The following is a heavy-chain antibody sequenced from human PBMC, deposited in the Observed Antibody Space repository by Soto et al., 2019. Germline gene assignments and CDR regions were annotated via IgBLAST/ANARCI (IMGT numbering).Heavy chain of an antibody. J-gene: IGHJ4*02. Sequence: ASVKVSCKASGFTFTSSAVQWVRQARGQRLEWIGWIVVGSGNTNYAQKFQERVTITRDMSTSTAYMELSSLRSEDTAVYYCAGGGDFWSGYYHFDYRGQGTLVTVSS. CDR1: GFTFTSSA. CDR3: AGGGDFWSGYYHFDY. V-gene: IGHV1-58*01. D-gene: IGHD3-3*01. CDR2: IVVGSGNT.